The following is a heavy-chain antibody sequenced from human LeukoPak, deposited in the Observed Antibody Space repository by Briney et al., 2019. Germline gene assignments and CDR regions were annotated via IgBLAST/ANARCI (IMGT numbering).Heavy chain of an antibody. J-gene: IGHJ4*02. V-gene: IGHV4-39*07. CDR3: ARGIRFLEWFPTHYFDS. D-gene: IGHD3-3*01. Sequence: SETLSLTCTVSGGSISSSSYYWGWIRQPPGKGLEWIGSIYYSGSTYYNPSLKSRVTISVDTSKNQFSLKLTSVTAADTALYYCARGIRFLEWFPTHYFDSWGQGTLVTVSS. CDR1: GGSISSSSYY. CDR2: IYYSGST.